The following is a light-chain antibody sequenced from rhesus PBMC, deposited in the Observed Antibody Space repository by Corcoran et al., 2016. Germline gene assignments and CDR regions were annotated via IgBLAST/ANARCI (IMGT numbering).Light chain of an antibody. CDR2: AAS. J-gene: IGKJ1*01. Sequence: DIQMTQSPSSLSASVGDRVTVTCRASQGINKELSWYQQRPGKAPTLLIYAASSFQTGVSSRFRGSGSGTAYTLTISSLQPEDIATYYCLQDYTTPWTFGQGTKVEIK. V-gene: IGKV1-94*01. CDR3: LQDYTTPWT. CDR1: QGINKE.